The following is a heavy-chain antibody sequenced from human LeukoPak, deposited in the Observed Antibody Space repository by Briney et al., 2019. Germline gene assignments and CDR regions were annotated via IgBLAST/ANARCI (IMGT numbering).Heavy chain of an antibody. CDR2: INWNGDST. D-gene: IGHD2/OR15-2a*01. J-gene: IGHJ2*01. CDR1: GFTFDDYG. Sequence: GESLRLSCAASGFTFDDYGMTWVRQAPGKGLEWVSGINWNGDSTTYADSVKGRFTISRDNAKNSLYLQMNSLRVEDTAFYYCARGAPSMRGWYFDLWGRGTLVTVSS. V-gene: IGHV3-20*04. CDR3: ARGAPSMRGWYFDL.